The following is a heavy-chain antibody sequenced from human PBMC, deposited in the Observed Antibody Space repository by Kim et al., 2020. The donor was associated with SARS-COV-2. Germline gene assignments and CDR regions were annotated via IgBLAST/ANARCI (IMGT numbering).Heavy chain of an antibody. CDR3: AREGIGDYGAFDI. J-gene: IGHJ3*02. V-gene: IGHV1-69*04. D-gene: IGHD4-17*01. Sequence: YTPKVQGRVTITADKSTSTAYMEVSSLGSKDTAVDYCAREGIGDYGAFDIWGQGTMVTVSS.